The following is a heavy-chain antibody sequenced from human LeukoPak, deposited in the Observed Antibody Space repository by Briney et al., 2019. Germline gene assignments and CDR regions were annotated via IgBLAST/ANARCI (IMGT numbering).Heavy chain of an antibody. CDR3: ARLSYYDFWSGYYPDAFDI. Sequence: PSETLSLTCTVSGGSISSYYWSWIRQPPGKGLEWIGYIYYSGSTNYNPSLKSQVTISVDTSKNQFSLKLSSVTAADTAVYYCARLSYYDFWSGYYPDAFDIWGQGTMVTVSS. CDR2: IYYSGST. V-gene: IGHV4-59*08. CDR1: GGSISSYY. J-gene: IGHJ3*02. D-gene: IGHD3-3*01.